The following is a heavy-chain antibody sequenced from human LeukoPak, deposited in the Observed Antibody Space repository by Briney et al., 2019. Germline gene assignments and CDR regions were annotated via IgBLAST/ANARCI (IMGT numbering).Heavy chain of an antibody. D-gene: IGHD6-19*01. Sequence: SETLSLTCAVSGVAFSNYYWSWVRQSPPKGLEWIGEINHSGYTNYNPSLKSRVTISIDTSKNQFSLMVIYVTAADTGVYYCTRAVAGHPDWGQGTLVTVSS. CDR3: TRAVAGHPD. V-gene: IGHV4-34*01. CDR1: GVAFSNYY. J-gene: IGHJ4*02. CDR2: INHSGYT.